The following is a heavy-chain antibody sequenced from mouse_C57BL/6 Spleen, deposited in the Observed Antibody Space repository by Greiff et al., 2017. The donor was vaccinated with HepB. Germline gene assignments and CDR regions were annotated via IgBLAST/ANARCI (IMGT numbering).Heavy chain of an antibody. CDR3: TRSGYYGSSPYYFDY. Sequence: QVQLQQSGAELVRPGASVTLSCKASGYTFTDYEMHWVKQTPVHGLEWIGAIDPETGGTAYNQKFKGKAILTADKSSSTAYMELRSLTSEDSAVYYCTRSGYYGSSPYYFDYWGQGTTLTVSS. V-gene: IGHV1-15*01. J-gene: IGHJ2*01. CDR2: IDPETGGT. D-gene: IGHD1-1*01. CDR1: GYTFTDYE.